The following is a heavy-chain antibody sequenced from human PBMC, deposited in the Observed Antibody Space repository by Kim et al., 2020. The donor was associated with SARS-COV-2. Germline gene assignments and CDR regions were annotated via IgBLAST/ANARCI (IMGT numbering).Heavy chain of an antibody. CDR1: GFTFSSYE. J-gene: IGHJ6*02. Sequence: GGSLRLSCAASGFTFSSYEMNWVRQAPGKGLEWVSYFSSSGSTIYYADSVKGRFTISRDNAKNSLYLQMNSLRAEDTAVYYCASRDGYNQIETGYYGMDVWGQGTTVTVSS. CDR2: FSSSGSTI. D-gene: IGHD5-12*01. V-gene: IGHV3-48*03. CDR3: ASRDGYNQIETGYYGMDV.